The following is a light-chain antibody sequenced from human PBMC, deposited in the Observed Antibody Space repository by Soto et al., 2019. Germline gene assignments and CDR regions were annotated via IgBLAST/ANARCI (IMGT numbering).Light chain of an antibody. CDR3: QQLNSLWT. CDR1: QGISSY. CDR2: AAS. Sequence: DIQLTQSPSFLSASVGDRVTITCWASQGISSYLAWYQQKPGKAPKLLIYAASTLQSGVPSRFSGSGSGTEFTLTISSLQPEDFATYYCQQLNSLWTFGQGTKVEIK. J-gene: IGKJ1*01. V-gene: IGKV1-9*01.